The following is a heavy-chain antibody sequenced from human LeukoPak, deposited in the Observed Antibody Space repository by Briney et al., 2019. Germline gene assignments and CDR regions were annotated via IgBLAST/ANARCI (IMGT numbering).Heavy chain of an antibody. Sequence: SETLSLTCTVSGDPVSRGSYYWSWIRQPPGKELGWLGYVYHTGSTNYNPSLKSRVTISVDTSKNEFSLKMTSVTAADTAVYYCARGFASGWYSRYDPWGQGTLVTVSS. V-gene: IGHV4-61*01. D-gene: IGHD6-19*01. CDR2: VYHTGST. CDR1: GDPVSRGSYY. CDR3: ARGFASGWYSRYDP. J-gene: IGHJ5*02.